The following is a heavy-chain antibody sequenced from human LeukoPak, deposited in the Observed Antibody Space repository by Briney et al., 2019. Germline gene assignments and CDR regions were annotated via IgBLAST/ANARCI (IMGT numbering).Heavy chain of an antibody. V-gene: IGHV3-30*18. CDR3: AKDPHSSGWYYFDS. D-gene: IGHD6-25*01. CDR2: LSDDGSNK. Sequence: PGRSLRLSCAASRFTFSYFAMHWVRQAPGKGLEWVAVLSDDGSNKFYADSVKGRFTISRDNSKNTLYLQMNSLRAEDTAFYYCAKDPHSSGWYYFDSWGQGTLVTVSS. CDR1: RFTFSYFA. J-gene: IGHJ4*02.